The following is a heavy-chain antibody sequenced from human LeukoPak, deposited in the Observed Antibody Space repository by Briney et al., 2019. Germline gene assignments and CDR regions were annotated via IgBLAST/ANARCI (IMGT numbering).Heavy chain of an antibody. CDR1: GFTFSDYG. CDR3: AKDFEWHGSGSFIDY. V-gene: IGHV3-30*18. CDR2: ISYDGSNK. J-gene: IGHJ4*02. Sequence: PGGSLRLSCAASGFTFSDYGMHWVRQAPGKGLEWVAVISYDGSNKYYADSVKGRFTISRDNSKNTLYLQMNSLRAEDTAVYYCAKDFEWHGSGSFIDYWGQGTLVTVSS. D-gene: IGHD3-10*01.